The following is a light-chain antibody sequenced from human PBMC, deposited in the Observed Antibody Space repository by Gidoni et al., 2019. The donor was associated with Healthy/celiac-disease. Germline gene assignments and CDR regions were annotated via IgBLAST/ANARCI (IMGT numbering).Light chain of an antibody. CDR2: DAS. Sequence: DIQMTQSPSSLSASVGDRVTITCQASQDISNYLNWYQQKPGQAPKLLSYDASNLETGVPSRFSGSGSGTDFTFTISSLQPEDIATYYCQQYGNLPLTFGGGTKVEIK. V-gene: IGKV1-33*01. CDR1: QDISNY. J-gene: IGKJ4*01. CDR3: QQYGNLPLT.